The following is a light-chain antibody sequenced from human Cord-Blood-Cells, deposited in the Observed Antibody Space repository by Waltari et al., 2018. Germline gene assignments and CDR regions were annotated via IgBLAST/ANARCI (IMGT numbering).Light chain of an antibody. CDR2: RNN. J-gene: IGLJ3*02. CDR3: AAWDDSLSGPV. CDR1: SSNTGSNY. Sequence: QSVLTQPPSASGTPGQRVTTPCSGSSSNTGSNYVYWYQQLPGTAPKLLIYRNNQRPSGVPDRFSGSKSGTSASLAISGLRSEDEADYYCAAWDDSLSGPVFGGGTKLTVL. V-gene: IGLV1-47*01.